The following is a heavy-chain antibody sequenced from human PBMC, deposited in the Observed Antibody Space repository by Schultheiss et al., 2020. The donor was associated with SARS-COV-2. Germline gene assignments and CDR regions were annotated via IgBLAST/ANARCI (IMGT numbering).Heavy chain of an antibody. J-gene: IGHJ4*02. V-gene: IGHV1-2*02. D-gene: IGHD6-19*01. CDR1: GYTFTGYY. CDR3: ARGGQQWRMNY. Sequence: ASVKVSCKASGYTFTGYYMHWVRQAPGQGLEWMGGFDPEDGETIYAQKFQGRVTMTRDTSISTAYMELSRLRSDDTAVYYCARGGQQWRMNYWGQGTLVTVSS. CDR2: FDPEDGET.